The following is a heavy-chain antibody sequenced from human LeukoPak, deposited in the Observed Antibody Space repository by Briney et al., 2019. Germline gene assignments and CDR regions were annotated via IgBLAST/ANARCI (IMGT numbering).Heavy chain of an antibody. J-gene: IGHJ6*02. D-gene: IGHD2-21*02. CDR3: ARFCGGDCSDYCYYGMDV. Sequence: ASVKVSCKASGYTFTSYAMHWVRQAPGQRLEWMGWINAGNGNTKYSQKFQGRVTITADESTSTAYMELSSLRSEDTAVYYCARFCGGDCSDYCYYGMDVWGQGTTVTVSS. CDR1: GYTFTSYA. V-gene: IGHV1-3*01. CDR2: INAGNGNT.